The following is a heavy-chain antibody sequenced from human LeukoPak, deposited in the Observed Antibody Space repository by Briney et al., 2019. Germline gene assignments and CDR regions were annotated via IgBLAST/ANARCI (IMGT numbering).Heavy chain of an antibody. CDR3: ARREVAGTFDP. CDR1: GGSFSGYY. J-gene: IGHJ5*02. Sequence: SETLSLTCAVYGGSFSGYYWSWIRQPPGKGLEWIGEINHSGSTNYNPSLKSRVTISVDTSKNQFSLKLSSVTAADTAVYYCARREVAGTFDPWGQGTLVTVSS. CDR2: INHSGST. D-gene: IGHD6-19*01. V-gene: IGHV4-34*01.